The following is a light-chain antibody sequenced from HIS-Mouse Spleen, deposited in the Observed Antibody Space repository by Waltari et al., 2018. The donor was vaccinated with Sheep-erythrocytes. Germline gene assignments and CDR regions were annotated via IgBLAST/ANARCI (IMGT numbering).Light chain of an antibody. V-gene: IGLV2-14*01. CDR1: SSDVGGYNY. CDR2: EVS. J-gene: IGLJ3*02. CDR3: SSYAGSNNWV. Sequence: QSALTQPASVSGSPGQSITISCTGTSSDVGGYNYVSWYQQHPGKAPKLMIYEVSNRRSAVSNRCAGSKSGNTASLTVSGLQAEDEADYYCSSYAGSNNWVFGGGTKLTVL.